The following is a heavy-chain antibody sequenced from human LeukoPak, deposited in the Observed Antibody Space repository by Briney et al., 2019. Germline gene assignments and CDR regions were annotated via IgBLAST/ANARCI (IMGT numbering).Heavy chain of an antibody. J-gene: IGHJ5*02. Sequence: GGSLRLSCAASGFTVSSNYMSWVRQAPGKGLEWVSIIYSGGSTFYADSVKGRFTISRDNSKNTLYLQMNSLRAEDTAVYYCAKERYSSGLNWFDPWGQGTLVTVSS. CDR1: GFTVSSNY. CDR2: IYSGGST. CDR3: AKERYSSGLNWFDP. D-gene: IGHD6-19*01. V-gene: IGHV3-53*01.